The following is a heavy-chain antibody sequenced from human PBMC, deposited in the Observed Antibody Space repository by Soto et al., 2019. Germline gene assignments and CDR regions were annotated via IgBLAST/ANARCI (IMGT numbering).Heavy chain of an antibody. CDR1: GYTFTSYG. J-gene: IGHJ3*02. D-gene: IGHD5-18*01. V-gene: IGHV1-18*01. Sequence: ASVKVSCKASGYTFTSYGISWVRQAPGQGLEWMGWISAYNGNTNYAQKLQGRVTMTTDTSTSTAYMELRSLRSDDTAVYYCARWCVDTATADAFDIWGQGTMVTVSS. CDR3: ARWCVDTATADAFDI. CDR2: ISAYNGNT.